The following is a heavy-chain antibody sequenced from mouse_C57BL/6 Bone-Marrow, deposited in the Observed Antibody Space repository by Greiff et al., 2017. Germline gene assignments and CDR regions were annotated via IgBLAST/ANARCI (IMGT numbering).Heavy chain of an antibody. CDR2: ISYDGSN. J-gene: IGHJ4*01. Sequence: EVKLMESGPGLVKPSQSLSLTCSVTGYSITSGYYWNWIRQFPGNKLEWMGYISYDGSNNYNPSLKNRISITRDTSKNQFSLKLNSVTTEDTATYYCARGRYAMDYWGQGTSVTVSS. CDR1: GYSITSGYY. CDR3: ARGRYAMDY. V-gene: IGHV3-6*01.